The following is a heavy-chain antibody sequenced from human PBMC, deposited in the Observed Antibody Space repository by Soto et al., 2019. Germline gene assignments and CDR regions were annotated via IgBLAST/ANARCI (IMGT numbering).Heavy chain of an antibody. V-gene: IGHV4-34*01. J-gene: IGHJ1*01. Sequence: PSETLSLTXAVYGGSFSGYYWSWIRQPPGKGLEWIGEINHSGSTNYNPSLKSRVTISVDTSKNQFSLKLSSVTAADTALYYCGEGHYYDSSGYPRWGQGTLVTVSS. CDR3: GEGHYYDSSGYPR. CDR2: INHSGST. CDR1: GGSFSGYY. D-gene: IGHD3-22*01.